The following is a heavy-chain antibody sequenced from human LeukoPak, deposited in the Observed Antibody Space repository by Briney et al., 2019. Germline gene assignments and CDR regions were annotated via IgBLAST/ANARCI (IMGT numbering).Heavy chain of an antibody. D-gene: IGHD3-22*01. CDR2: IIPIFGTA. V-gene: IGHV1-69*13. CDR1: GGTFSSYA. Sequence: SVKVFCKASGGTFSSYAISWVRQAPGQGLEWMGGIIPIFGTANYAQKFQGRVTITADESTSTAYMELSSLRSEDTAVYYCARAVNSGYDSSGYYYHYFDYWGQGTLVTVSS. J-gene: IGHJ4*02. CDR3: ARAVNSGYDSSGYYYHYFDY.